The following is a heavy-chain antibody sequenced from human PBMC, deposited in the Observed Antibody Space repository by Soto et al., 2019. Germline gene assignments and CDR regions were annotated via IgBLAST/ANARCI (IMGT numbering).Heavy chain of an antibody. Sequence: QVQLVQSGAEVKKPGASVKVSCKASGYTFTGYYMHWVRQAPGQGLEWMGWINPNSGGTNYAQKFQGWVTMTRDTSISTAYMELSRLRSDDTAVYYCAGEREKTTGYCSSTSCHYFDYWGQGTLVTVSS. V-gene: IGHV1-2*04. D-gene: IGHD2-2*03. J-gene: IGHJ4*02. CDR2: INPNSGGT. CDR3: AGEREKTTGYCSSTSCHYFDY. CDR1: GYTFTGYY.